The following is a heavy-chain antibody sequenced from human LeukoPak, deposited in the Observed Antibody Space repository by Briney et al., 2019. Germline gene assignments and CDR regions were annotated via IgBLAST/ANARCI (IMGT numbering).Heavy chain of an antibody. Sequence: SETLSLTCAVYGGSFSGYYWSWIRQPPGRGLEWIGEINHSGSTNYNPSLKSRVTISVDTSKNQFSLKLSSVTAADTAVYYCARGSILGYCSSTSCYKGLRRHNWFDPWGQGTLVTVSS. CDR2: INHSGST. CDR1: GGSFSGYY. J-gene: IGHJ5*02. D-gene: IGHD2-2*02. CDR3: ARGSILGYCSSTSCYKGLRRHNWFDP. V-gene: IGHV4-34*01.